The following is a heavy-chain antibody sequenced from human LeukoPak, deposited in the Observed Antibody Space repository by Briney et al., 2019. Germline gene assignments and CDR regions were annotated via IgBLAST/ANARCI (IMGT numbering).Heavy chain of an antibody. Sequence: ASVKVSCKASGYTFTSYGISWVRQAPGQGLEWMGWISAYNGNTNYAQKLQGRVTMTTDTSTSTAYMELRSLRSDDTAVNYCARDTVTTVFGDYWGQGTLVTVSS. CDR2: ISAYNGNT. CDR3: ARDTVTTVFGDY. D-gene: IGHD4-17*01. J-gene: IGHJ4*02. CDR1: GYTFTSYG. V-gene: IGHV1-18*01.